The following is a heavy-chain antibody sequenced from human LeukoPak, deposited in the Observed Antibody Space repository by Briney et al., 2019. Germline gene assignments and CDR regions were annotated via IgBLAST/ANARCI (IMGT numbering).Heavy chain of an antibody. CDR1: GFTFSSYA. Sequence: GGSLRLSCAASGFTFSSYAMSWVRQAPGKGLEWVSAISGSGGSTYYADSVKGRFTISRDNSKNTLYLQMNSPRAEDTAVYYCAKSIMITFGGVIVPIDYWGQGTLVTVSS. V-gene: IGHV3-23*01. J-gene: IGHJ4*02. CDR3: AKSIMITFGGVIVPIDY. D-gene: IGHD3-16*02. CDR2: ISGSGGST.